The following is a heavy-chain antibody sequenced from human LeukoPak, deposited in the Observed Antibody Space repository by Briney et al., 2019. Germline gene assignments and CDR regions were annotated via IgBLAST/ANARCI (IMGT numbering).Heavy chain of an antibody. J-gene: IGHJ3*02. CDR2: ISPTGGST. Sequence: ASVKVSCKAFGYTFTNNWMHWVRQAPGQGPEWMGLISPTGGSTAYAQKFQGRVTLTRDMSTSTDYLELSSLRSEDTAVYYCARVLGSSSWYDAFDIWGQGTMVTVSS. CDR3: ARVLGSSSWYDAFDI. CDR1: GYTFTNNW. D-gene: IGHD6-13*01. V-gene: IGHV1-46*01.